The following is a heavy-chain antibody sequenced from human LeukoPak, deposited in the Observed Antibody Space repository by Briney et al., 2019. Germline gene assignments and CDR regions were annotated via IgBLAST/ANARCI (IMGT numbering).Heavy chain of an antibody. D-gene: IGHD6-13*01. J-gene: IGHJ6*02. CDR2: ISAYNGNT. CDR1: GYTFTSYG. V-gene: IGHV1-18*01. Sequence: ASVKVSCKASGYTFTSYGISWVRQAPGQGLEWMGWISAYNGNTNYAQKLQGRVTMTTDTSTSTAYMELRSLRSDDTAVYYCARDPRIAAAGNLSYYYYGMDVWGQGTTVTVSS. CDR3: ARDPRIAAAGNLSYYYYGMDV.